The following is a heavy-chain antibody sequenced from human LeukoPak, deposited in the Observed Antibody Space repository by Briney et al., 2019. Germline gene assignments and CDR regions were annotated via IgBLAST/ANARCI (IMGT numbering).Heavy chain of an antibody. D-gene: IGHD6-13*01. CDR3: ARDGYSSSWYSNWFDP. J-gene: IGHJ5*02. V-gene: IGHV1-3*01. Sequence: ASVKVSCKASGYTFTSYFMHWVRQAPGQRLEWMGWINAGNGNTKYSQKFQGRVTITRDTSASTAYMELSSLRSEDTAVYYCARDGYSSSWYSNWFDPWGQGTLVTVSS. CDR2: INAGNGNT. CDR1: GYTFTSYF.